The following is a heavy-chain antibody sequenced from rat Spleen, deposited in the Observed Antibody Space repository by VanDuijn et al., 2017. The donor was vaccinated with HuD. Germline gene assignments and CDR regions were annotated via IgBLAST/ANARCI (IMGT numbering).Heavy chain of an antibody. CDR2: ISYDGRSS. Sequence: EVQLVESGGGLVQPGRSLKLSCAASGFTFSDYNMAWVRQAPKKGLEWVATISYDGRSSYYRDSVKGRFTISRDDAKSTLYLQTDSLRSEDTATYYCTRRPYYDGAYYPFAYWGQGTLVTVSS. J-gene: IGHJ3*01. CDR1: GFTFSDYN. V-gene: IGHV5-7*01. D-gene: IGHD1-12*02. CDR3: TRRPYYDGAYYPFAY.